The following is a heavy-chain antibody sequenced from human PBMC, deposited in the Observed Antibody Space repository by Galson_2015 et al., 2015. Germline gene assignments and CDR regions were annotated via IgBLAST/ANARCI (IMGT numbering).Heavy chain of an antibody. CDR2: IWYDAKTT. CDR3: ARDGGYYDFWPAH. Sequence: SLRLSCAASGFTFSSYGMHWVRQPPGKGLQWVAVIWYDAKTTYYADSVKGRFTISRDNSKNTLYLQMNSLRVEDTAVYYCARDGGYYDFWPAHWGQGALVTVS. D-gene: IGHD3-3*01. V-gene: IGHV3-33*01. CDR1: GFTFSSYG. J-gene: IGHJ4*02.